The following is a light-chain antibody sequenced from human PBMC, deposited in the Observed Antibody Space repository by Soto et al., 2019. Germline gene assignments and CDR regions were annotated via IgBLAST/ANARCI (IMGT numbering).Light chain of an antibody. CDR2: GAS. Sequence: EIVLTQSPGTLSLSPGERATLSCRASQSVSSSYLAWYQQKPGQAPRLLIYGASSRAIGIPDRFSGSGSGTDFTLTISRLEPEDFTVYYCQQYGISPFTFGPGTKVDV. CDR3: QQYGISPFT. CDR1: QSVSSSY. V-gene: IGKV3-20*01. J-gene: IGKJ3*01.